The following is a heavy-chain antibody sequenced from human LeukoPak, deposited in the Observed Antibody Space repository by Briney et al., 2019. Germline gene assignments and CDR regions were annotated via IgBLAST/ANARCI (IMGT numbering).Heavy chain of an antibody. Sequence: PGGSLRLSCAASGFTFSSYAMHWVRQAPGKGLEYVSAISSNGGSTYYANSVKGRFTISRDNSKNTLYLRMGSLRAEDMAVYYRAREDSGYTDYWGQGTLVTVSS. CDR1: GFTFSSYA. V-gene: IGHV3-64*01. CDR2: ISSNGGST. D-gene: IGHD3-22*01. J-gene: IGHJ4*02. CDR3: AREDSGYTDY.